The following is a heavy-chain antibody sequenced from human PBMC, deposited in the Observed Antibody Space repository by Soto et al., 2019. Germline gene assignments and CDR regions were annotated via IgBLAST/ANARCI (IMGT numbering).Heavy chain of an antibody. CDR2: ISGSGGST. V-gene: IGHV3-23*01. CDR1: GFTFSSYA. D-gene: IGHD3-22*01. Sequence: AGGSLRLSCAASGFTFSSYAMSWVRQAPGKGLEWVSAISGSGGSTYYADSVKGRFTISRDNSKNTLYLQMNSLRAEDTAVYYCAKSVGPGYYDSSGYPGAYYYYGMDVWGQGTTVTVSS. J-gene: IGHJ6*02. CDR3: AKSVGPGYYDSSGYPGAYYYYGMDV.